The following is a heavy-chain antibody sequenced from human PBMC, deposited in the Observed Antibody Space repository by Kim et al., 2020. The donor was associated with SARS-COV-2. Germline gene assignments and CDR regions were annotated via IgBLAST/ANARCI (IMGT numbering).Heavy chain of an antibody. CDR3: ARRGTYYYGSGRGFWMSLFDP. Sequence: SETLSLTCAVYGGSFSGYYWSWIRQPPGKGLEWIGEINHSGSTNYNPSLKSRVTISVDTSKNQFSLKLSSVTAADTAVYYCARRGTYYYGSGRGFWMSLFDPWGQGTLVTVSS. V-gene: IGHV4-34*01. CDR2: INHSGST. D-gene: IGHD3-10*01. CDR1: GGSFSGYY. J-gene: IGHJ5*02.